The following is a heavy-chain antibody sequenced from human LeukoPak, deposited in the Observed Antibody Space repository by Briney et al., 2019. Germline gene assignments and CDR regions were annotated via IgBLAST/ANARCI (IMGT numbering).Heavy chain of an antibody. CDR1: GFSVSQHE. V-gene: IGHV3-30-3*01. J-gene: IGHJ4*02. CDR3: ARDPKVGSPDYFDY. D-gene: IGHD3-16*01. CDR2: MSQDGRTA. Sequence: GGSLRLSCAASGFSVSQHEMHWVRQAPGKGLEWVAVMSQDGRTALYIDSLKGRFIVSKDTSTDTVYLQMNSLRVEDTAAYYCARDPKVGSPDYFDYWGQGTLVTVSP.